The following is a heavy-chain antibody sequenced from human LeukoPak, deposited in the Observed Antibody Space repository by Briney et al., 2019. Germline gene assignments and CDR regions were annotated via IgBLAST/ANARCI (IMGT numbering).Heavy chain of an antibody. CDR1: GGSFSGYY. Sequence: SETLSLTCAVYGGSFSGYYWSWIRQPPGKGLEWIGEINHSGSTNYNPSLRSRVTISVDTSKNQFSLKLSSVTAADTAVYYCARGSVTIFGVIDPWGQGTLVTVSS. CDR3: ARGSVTIFGVIDP. CDR2: INHSGST. V-gene: IGHV4-34*01. J-gene: IGHJ5*02. D-gene: IGHD3-3*01.